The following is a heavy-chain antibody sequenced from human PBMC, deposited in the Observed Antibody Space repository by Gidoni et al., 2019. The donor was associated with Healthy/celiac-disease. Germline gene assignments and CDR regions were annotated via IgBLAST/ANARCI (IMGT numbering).Heavy chain of an antibody. V-gene: IGHV4-59*08. CDR3: ARGSGSLAAFDI. J-gene: IGHJ3*02. CDR1: GGSISSYY. Sequence: QVQLQESGPGLVKPSETLSLTCTVSGGSISSYYWSWIRQPPGKGLEWIGYIYYSGSNKYNPSLKSRCTISVDTSKKHFSLKLSSVTAADTAVYYCARGSGSLAAFDIWGQGTMVTVSS. CDR2: IYYSGSN. D-gene: IGHD1-26*01.